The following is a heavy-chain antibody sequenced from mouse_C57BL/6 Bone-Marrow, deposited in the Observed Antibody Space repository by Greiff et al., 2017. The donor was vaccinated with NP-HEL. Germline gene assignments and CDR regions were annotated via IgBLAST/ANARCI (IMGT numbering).Heavy chain of an antibody. J-gene: IGHJ3*01. CDR1: GYTFTTYW. V-gene: IGHV1-50*01. Sequence: VQLQQPGAELVKPGASVKLSCKASGYTFTTYWMQWVKQRPGQGLEWIGKIDPSDSYTNYNQKFKGKATMTVDTSSNTANMQLSSLTSEDSAVYYCARGANYGRGNEFAFGGWGTLVTVTA. CDR2: IDPSDSYT. CDR3: ARGANYGRGNEFAF. D-gene: IGHD1-1*01.